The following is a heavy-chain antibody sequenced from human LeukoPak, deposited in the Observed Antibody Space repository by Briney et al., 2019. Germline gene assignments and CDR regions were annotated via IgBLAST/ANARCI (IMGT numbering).Heavy chain of an antibody. J-gene: IGHJ4*02. D-gene: IGHD2-8*01. Sequence: ASVKVSCKASGYTFTSYGISWVRQAPGQGLEWMGWISAYNGNTNYAQKLQGRVTMTTDTSTSTAYMELRSLRSDDTAVYYCARAGSLMVYAISPNYFDYWGQGTLVTVSS. V-gene: IGHV1-18*01. CDR3: ARAGSLMVYAISPNYFDY. CDR1: GYTFTSYG. CDR2: ISAYNGNT.